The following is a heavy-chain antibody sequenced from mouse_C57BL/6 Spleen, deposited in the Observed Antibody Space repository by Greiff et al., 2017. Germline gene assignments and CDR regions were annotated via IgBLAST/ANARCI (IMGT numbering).Heavy chain of an antibody. J-gene: IGHJ3*01. V-gene: IGHV14-2*01. CDR1: GFNIKDYY. Sequence: VHVKQSGAELVKPGASVKLSCTASGFNIKDYYMHWVKQRTEQGLEWIGRIDPEGGETKYAPKFQGKATITADTSSNTAYLQLSSLTSEDTAVYYCASILLTEGFAYWGQGTLVTVSA. CDR2: IDPEGGET. D-gene: IGHD1-1*01. CDR3: ASILLTEGFAY.